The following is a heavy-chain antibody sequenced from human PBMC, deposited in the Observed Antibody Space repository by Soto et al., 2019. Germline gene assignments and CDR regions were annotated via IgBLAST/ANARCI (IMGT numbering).Heavy chain of an antibody. J-gene: IGHJ5*02. CDR1: GGSINSYY. CDR2: IYSTGAT. Sequence: TLSLTCTVSGGSINSYYWSWIRQSAGKGLEWIGRIYSTGATNYNPALKSRVTMSVDTSKNQFSLRLTSVTAADTAVYYCAKAVGIRGVYNWFDPWGRGILVTVSS. V-gene: IGHV4-4*07. CDR3: AKAVGIRGVYNWFDP. D-gene: IGHD3-10*01.